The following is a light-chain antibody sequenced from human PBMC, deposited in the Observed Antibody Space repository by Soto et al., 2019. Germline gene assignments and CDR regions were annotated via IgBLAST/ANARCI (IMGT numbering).Light chain of an antibody. J-gene: IGLJ1*01. V-gene: IGLV2-8*01. CDR2: EVT. CDR1: GSDIGASHF. Sequence: QSALTQPPSASGSPGQSVTISCTGTGSDIGASHFVSWYQRLPGKAPKLLIYEVTKRPSGVPDRFSGSKSGNTASLTVSGLQAEDEADYYCISYAGSDNFVFGTGTKLTVL. CDR3: ISYAGSDNFV.